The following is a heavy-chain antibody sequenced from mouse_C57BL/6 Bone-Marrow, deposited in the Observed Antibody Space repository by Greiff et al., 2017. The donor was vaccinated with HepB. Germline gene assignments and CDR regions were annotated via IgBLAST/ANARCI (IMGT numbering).Heavy chain of an antibody. J-gene: IGHJ2*01. CDR2: IDPSDSYT. CDR3: ARERGLEGAFDY. Sequence: QVQLQQPGAELVMPGASVKLSCKASGYTFTSYWMHWVKQRPGQGLEWIGEIDPSDSYTNYNQKFKGKSTLTVDKSSSTAYMQISSLTSEDSAVYYCARERGLEGAFDYGGQGTTLTVSS. CDR1: GYTFTSYW. V-gene: IGHV1-69*01. D-gene: IGHD3-3*01.